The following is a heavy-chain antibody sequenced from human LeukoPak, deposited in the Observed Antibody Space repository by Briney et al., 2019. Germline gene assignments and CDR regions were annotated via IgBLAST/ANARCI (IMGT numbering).Heavy chain of an antibody. CDR1: GGSINSNRYY. J-gene: IGHJ4*02. CDR3: TRDAVDAQYSSGWFTNF. D-gene: IGHD6-19*01. CDR2: IYYNGRT. V-gene: IGHV4-39*07. Sequence: KPSETLSLTCTVSGGSINSNRYYWGWIRQPPGRGLEWIACIYYNGRTYYNPSLKSRVTISFDTSKNQFSLKLASVTAADTAVYYCTRDAVDAQYSSGWFTNFGGQGTLVTVSS.